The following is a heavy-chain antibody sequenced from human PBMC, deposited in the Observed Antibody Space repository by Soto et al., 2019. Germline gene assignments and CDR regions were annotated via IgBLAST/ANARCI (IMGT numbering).Heavy chain of an antibody. CDR3: AKERAAGAYYYYYGMDV. CDR1: GFTFSSYS. J-gene: IGHJ6*02. Sequence: PGGSLRLSCAASGFTFSSYSMNWVRQAPGKGLEWVADMSFDGSNKYYADSVKGRFTISRDNSKNTLSLQVNSLRAEDTAVYYCAKERAAGAYYYYYGMDVWGQGTTVTVSS. D-gene: IGHD6-13*01. V-gene: IGHV3-30*18. CDR2: MSFDGSNK.